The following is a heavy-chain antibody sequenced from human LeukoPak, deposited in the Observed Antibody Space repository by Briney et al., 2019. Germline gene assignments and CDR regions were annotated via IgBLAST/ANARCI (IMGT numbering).Heavy chain of an antibody. Sequence: PGESLRLSCAASGFTFSTYAMTWVRQAPGKGPEWVSSISPSGASTYYADSVKGRLTISRDNSRSTVYLQMNSLRAEDTAVYYCAKGWQKGDSGNNNWFDPWGQGTLVTVSS. J-gene: IGHJ5*02. CDR2: ISPSGAST. V-gene: IGHV3-23*01. CDR1: GFTFSTYA. CDR3: AKGWQKGDSGNNNWFDP. D-gene: IGHD1-26*01.